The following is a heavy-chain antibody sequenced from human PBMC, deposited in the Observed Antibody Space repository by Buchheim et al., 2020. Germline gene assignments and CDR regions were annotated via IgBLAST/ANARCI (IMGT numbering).Heavy chain of an antibody. CDR1: GGSFSGYY. Sequence: QVQLQQWGAGLLKPSETLSLTCAVYGGSFSGYYWCWIRQPPGTGLEWIGEINHSGSTNYNPSLKSRVTISVDTSKNQFSLKLSSVTAADTAVYCCARGVPLSAVTIAPYYYYGMDVWGQGTT. D-gene: IGHD4-17*01. J-gene: IGHJ6*01. CDR2: INHSGST. V-gene: IGHV4-34*01. CDR3: ARGVPLSAVTIAPYYYYGMDV.